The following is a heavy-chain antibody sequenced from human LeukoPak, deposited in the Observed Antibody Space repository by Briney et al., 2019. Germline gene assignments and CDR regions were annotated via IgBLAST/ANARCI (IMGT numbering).Heavy chain of an antibody. D-gene: IGHD6-19*01. CDR1: GYSFTSHW. J-gene: IGHJ4*02. Sequence: GESLKISCKGSGYSFTSHWIVWVRQMPGKGLEWMGIIYPGDSDTRYSPSFQGQVTISADKSISTAYLQWSSLKASDTAMYYRARGYSSGSWREKYFDYWGQGTLVTVSS. V-gene: IGHV5-51*01. CDR3: ARGYSSGSWREKYFDY. CDR2: IYPGDSDT.